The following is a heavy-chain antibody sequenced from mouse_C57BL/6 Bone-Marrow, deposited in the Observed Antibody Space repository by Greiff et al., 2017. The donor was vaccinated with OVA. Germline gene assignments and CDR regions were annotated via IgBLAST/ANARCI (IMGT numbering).Heavy chain of an antibody. CDR3: ARGSSGYVDY. D-gene: IGHD3-2*02. V-gene: IGHV1-61*01. J-gene: IGHJ2*01. CDR2: IYHSDSET. Sequence: VQLQQPGAELVRPGSSVKLSCKASGYTFTSYWMDWVKQRPGQGLEWIGNIYHSDSETHYNQKFKDKATLTVDKSSSTAYMQLSSLTSEDSAVYYCARGSSGYVDYWGQGTTLTVSS. CDR1: GYTFTSYW.